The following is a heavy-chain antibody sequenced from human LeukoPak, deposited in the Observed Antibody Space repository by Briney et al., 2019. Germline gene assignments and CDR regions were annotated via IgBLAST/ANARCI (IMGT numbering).Heavy chain of an antibody. D-gene: IGHD2-15*01. Sequence: GGSLRLSCAASGFTFSDAWMNWVRQAPGKGLEWVSVIYSGGSTYYADSVKGRFTISRDNSKNTLYLQMNSLRAEDTAVYYCARSDRSHKEFDYWGQGTLVTVSS. CDR1: GFTFSDAW. CDR2: IYSGGST. J-gene: IGHJ4*02. V-gene: IGHV3-53*01. CDR3: ARSDRSHKEFDY.